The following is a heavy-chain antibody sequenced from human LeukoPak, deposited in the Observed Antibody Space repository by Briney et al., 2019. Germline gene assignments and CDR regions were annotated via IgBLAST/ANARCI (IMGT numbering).Heavy chain of an antibody. CDR1: GFTVSSNY. CDR2: ISSSGSTI. Sequence: PGGSLRLSCAASGFTVSSNYMSWVRQAPGKGLEWVSYISSSGSTIYYADSVKGRFTISRDNAKNSLYLQMSSLRVDDTAVYYCARDPRRRFDYWGQGTLVTVSS. CDR3: ARDPRRRFDY. J-gene: IGHJ4*02. D-gene: IGHD1-1*01. V-gene: IGHV3-11*04.